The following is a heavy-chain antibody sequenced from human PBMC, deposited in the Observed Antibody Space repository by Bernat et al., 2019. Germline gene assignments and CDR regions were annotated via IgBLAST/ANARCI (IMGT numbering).Heavy chain of an antibody. J-gene: IGHJ6*03. V-gene: IGHV3-49*05. Sequence: EVQLVESGGGLVKLGRSLRLSCTASGFTFGDYAMSWFRQAPGKGLEWVGFIRSKAYGWTTEYAASVKGRFTISRDDSKSIAYLQMNSLKTEDTAVYYCTNGRLNYYYYYMDVWGKGTTVTVSS. CDR3: TNGRLNYYYYYMDV. CDR2: IRSKAYGWTT. CDR1: GFTFGDYA. D-gene: IGHD3/OR15-3a*01.